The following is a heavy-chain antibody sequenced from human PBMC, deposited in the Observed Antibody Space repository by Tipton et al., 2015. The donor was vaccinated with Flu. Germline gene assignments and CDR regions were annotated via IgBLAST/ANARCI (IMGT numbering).Heavy chain of an antibody. CDR2: ISAYNGNT. Sequence: QLVQSGAEVKKPGASVKVSCKASGYTFTSHGFSWVRQAPGQGLEWMGWISAYNGNTNYAQKVQGRVSMTTDTSTGTAYMELRSLGSDDTAVYYCARTYDSSGSDAFDIWGQGTMATVSS. CDR3: ARTYDSSGSDAFDI. CDR1: GYTFTSHG. V-gene: IGHV1-18*04. D-gene: IGHD3-22*01. J-gene: IGHJ3*02.